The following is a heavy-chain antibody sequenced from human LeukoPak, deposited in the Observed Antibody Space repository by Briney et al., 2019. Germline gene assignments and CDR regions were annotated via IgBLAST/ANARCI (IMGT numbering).Heavy chain of an antibody. D-gene: IGHD6-19*01. CDR1: GFTFDDHA. CDR2: ISWNRGSI. Sequence: GGSLRLSCAASGFTFDDHAMHWVRQAPGKGLEWVSGISWNRGSIGYADSVKGRFTISRDNAKNSLYLQMNSLRAEDTASYYCAKDSRGWYGYFAYGGQGTLVTVPS. J-gene: IGHJ4*02. CDR3: AKDSRGWYGYFAY. V-gene: IGHV3-9*01.